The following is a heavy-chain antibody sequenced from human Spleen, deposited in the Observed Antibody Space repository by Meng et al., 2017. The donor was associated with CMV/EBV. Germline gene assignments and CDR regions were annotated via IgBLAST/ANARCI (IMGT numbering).Heavy chain of an antibody. D-gene: IGHD3-22*01. Sequence: GGSLRLSCAASGLTFSSSAMHWVRQSPGKGPEWVAVISYDGHNKYYADSVRGRFTISRDNSKDTLYLQMNSLSAEDTAVYYCARIGEGSSGTNWYFDLWGRGTLVTVSS. CDR2: ISYDGHNK. J-gene: IGHJ2*01. CDR1: GLTFSSSA. CDR3: ARIGEGSSGTNWYFDL. V-gene: IGHV3-30-3*01.